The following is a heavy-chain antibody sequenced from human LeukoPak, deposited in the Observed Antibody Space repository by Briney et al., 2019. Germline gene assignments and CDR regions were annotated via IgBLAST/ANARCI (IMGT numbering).Heavy chain of an antibody. J-gene: IGHJ6*03. CDR2: INPNSGGT. V-gene: IGHV1-2*02. Sequence: ASVKVSCKASGYTFTGYYIHWVRQAPGQGLEWMGWINPNSGGTNYAQKFQGRVTMTRGTSISTAYMELSRLRSDDTAVYYCARASSHYKRYYYYYMDVWGKGTTVTISS. CDR1: GYTFTGYY. CDR3: ARASSHYKRYYYYYMDV. D-gene: IGHD6-6*01.